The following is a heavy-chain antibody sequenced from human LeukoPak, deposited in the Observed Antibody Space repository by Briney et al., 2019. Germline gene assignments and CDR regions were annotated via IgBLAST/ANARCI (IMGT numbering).Heavy chain of an antibody. Sequence: GGSLRLSCAASGFTVSSNYMSWVRQAPGKGLEWVSLIYSGGGTYYADSVKGRFTISRDNFNNTMYLQMNSLRAEDTAVYYCARLTTWGQGTLVTVPS. CDR2: IYSGGGT. CDR3: ARLTT. J-gene: IGHJ5*02. CDR1: GFTVSSNY. D-gene: IGHD3-9*01. V-gene: IGHV3-66*01.